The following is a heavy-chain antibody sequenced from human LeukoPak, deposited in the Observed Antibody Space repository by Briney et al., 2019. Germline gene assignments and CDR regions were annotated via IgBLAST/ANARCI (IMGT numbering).Heavy chain of an antibody. CDR1: GGSISSYY. Sequence: SETLSLTCTVSGGSISSYYWSWIRQPPGKGLEWIGYIYHSVDTKYNASLKSRVTISVDTSKSQFPLKLSSVTAADTAVYYCARGGPNSSGWRIDYWGQGTLVTVSS. V-gene: IGHV4-59*01. CDR3: ARGGPNSSGWRIDY. J-gene: IGHJ4*02. CDR2: IYHSVDT. D-gene: IGHD6-19*01.